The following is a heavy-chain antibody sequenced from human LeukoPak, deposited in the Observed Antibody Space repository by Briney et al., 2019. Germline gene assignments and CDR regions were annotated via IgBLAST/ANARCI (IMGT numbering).Heavy chain of an antibody. CDR2: INPNSGGT. V-gene: IGHV1-2*06. CDR1: GYSXTGYF. D-gene: IGHD5-12*01. Sequence: ASVKVSCKASGYSXTGYFIHWVRQAPGQGLEWMGRINPNSGGTKYTQKFQGRVTVTRDTSISTAYMELSRLRSDDRAVYYCARGNMEWLPFDYWGQGTLVTVSS. J-gene: IGHJ4*02. CDR3: ARGNMEWLPFDY.